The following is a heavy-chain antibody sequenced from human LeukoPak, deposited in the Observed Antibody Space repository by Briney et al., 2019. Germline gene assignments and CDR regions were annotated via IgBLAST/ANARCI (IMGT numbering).Heavy chain of an antibody. D-gene: IGHD2-2*01. V-gene: IGHV1-18*01. J-gene: IGHJ6*02. CDR1: GYTFTSYG. CDR2: ISAYNGNT. Sequence: ASVKVSCKASGYTFTSYGISWVRQAPGQGLEWMGWISAYNGNTNYAQKLQGRVTMTTDTSTSTAYMELRSLRSDDTAVYYCARDSSDPGLVVVPAAITLTDYYYYGMDVWGQGTTVTVSS. CDR3: ARDSSDPGLVVVPAAITLTDYYYYGMDV.